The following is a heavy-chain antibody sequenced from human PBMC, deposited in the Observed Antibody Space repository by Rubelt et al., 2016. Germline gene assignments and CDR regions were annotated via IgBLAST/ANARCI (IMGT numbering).Heavy chain of an antibody. Sequence: QVQLVQSGAEVKKPGASVKVSCKASGYTFTNYGMHWVRQAPGQRLEWMGWIDAGNGDTKYSQKLKERVSMTRDAAANTAYMELSSLRSEDAAGYYCAGANLGDYEDYWGQGTLVTVSS. J-gene: IGHJ4*02. CDR2: IDAGNGDT. V-gene: IGHV1-3*01. D-gene: IGHD4-17*01. CDR3: AGANLGDYEDY. CDR1: GYTFTNYG.